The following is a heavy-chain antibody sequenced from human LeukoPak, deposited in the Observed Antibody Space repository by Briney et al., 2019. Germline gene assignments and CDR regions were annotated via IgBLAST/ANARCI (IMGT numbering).Heavy chain of an antibody. D-gene: IGHD1-26*01. J-gene: IGHJ4*02. Sequence: GGSLRLSCAASGFTFSSYEMNWVRQAPGKGLEWISYISIRSSTIYYADSVKGRFTISRDNAKNSLYLQMNSLRAEDTAVYYCARVKVGATDFDYWGQGTLVTVSS. CDR1: GFTFSSYE. V-gene: IGHV3-48*03. CDR2: ISIRSSTI. CDR3: ARVKVGATDFDY.